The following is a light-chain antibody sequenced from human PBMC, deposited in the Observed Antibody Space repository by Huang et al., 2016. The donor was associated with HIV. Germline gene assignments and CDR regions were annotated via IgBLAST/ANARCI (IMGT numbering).Light chain of an antibody. J-gene: IGKJ1*01. CDR2: GTS. V-gene: IGKV3-20*01. CDR1: QSVNSNY. Sequence: EIVLTQSPGTLSLSPGERATLSCRASQSVNSNYLAWYQQKPGQAPRLLIYGTSSRAPGIPDRFSGSGSGTDFTLTITRLEPEDFAVYYCHQFGTSPWTFGQGTKVDIK. CDR3: HQFGTSPWT.